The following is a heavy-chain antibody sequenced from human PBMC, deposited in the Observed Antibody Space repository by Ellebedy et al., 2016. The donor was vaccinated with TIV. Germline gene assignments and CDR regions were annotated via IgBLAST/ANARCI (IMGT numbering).Heavy chain of an antibody. J-gene: IGHJ6*03. D-gene: IGHD3-3*01. V-gene: IGHV3-7*01. CDR3: ARDRMSIFGVVGGGSYYYYYMDV. CDR2: IMQDGSEK. CDR1: VFTFSSYW. Sequence: GGSLRLXXAASVFTFSSYWKSWARQAPGKGQEWVANIMQDGSEKYYVDSVKGRFTISRDNAKNSLYLQMNSLRAEDTAVYYCARDRMSIFGVVGGGSYYYYYMDVWGKGTAVSVSS.